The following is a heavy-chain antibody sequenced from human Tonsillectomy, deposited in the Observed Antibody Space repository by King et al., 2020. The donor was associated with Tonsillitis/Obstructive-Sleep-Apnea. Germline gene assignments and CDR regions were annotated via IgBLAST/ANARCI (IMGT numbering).Heavy chain of an antibody. D-gene: IGHD3-10*01. Sequence: LQLQESGPGLVKPSETLSLTCTVSGGSISSSSYYWGWIRQPPGKGLEWIGSIYYSGSTDYNPSLRSRVTISVDTSKNQFSLKLSSVTAADTAVYYCARIYGSGSYLHYYYYGMDVWGQGTTVTASS. CDR1: GGSISSSSYY. CDR3: ARIYGSGSYLHYYYYGMDV. J-gene: IGHJ6*02. V-gene: IGHV4-39*01. CDR2: IYYSGST.